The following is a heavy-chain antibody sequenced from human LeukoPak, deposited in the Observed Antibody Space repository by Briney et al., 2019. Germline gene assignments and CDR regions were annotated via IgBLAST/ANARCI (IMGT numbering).Heavy chain of an antibody. J-gene: IGHJ4*02. V-gene: IGHV3-33*01. CDR3: ARWGPGKVDDY. CDR2: VWYDGSNK. D-gene: IGHD4-23*01. Sequence: GGSLRLSCAASGFTFSSHGMHWVRQAPGKGLEWVAVVWYDGSNKYYADSVKGRFTISRDNSKDTLYLQMDSLRAEGTAVYYCARWGPGKVDDYWGQGTLVTVSS. CDR1: GFTFSSHG.